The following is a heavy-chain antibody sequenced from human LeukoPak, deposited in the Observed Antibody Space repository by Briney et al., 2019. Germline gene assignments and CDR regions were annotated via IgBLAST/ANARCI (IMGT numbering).Heavy chain of an antibody. V-gene: IGHV1-8*03. CDR2: INPNSGNT. D-gene: IGHD2-2*01. CDR3: ARVIVVIPGTNVWFDP. J-gene: IGHJ5*02. Sequence: ASVKVSCKASGYTFTSYDINWVRQATEQGLEWMGWINPNSGNTGDAQKFQGRVTITRNTSIGTAYMELSSLSSEDTAVYYCARVIVVIPGTNVWFDPWGQGSLVTVSS. CDR1: GYTFTSYD.